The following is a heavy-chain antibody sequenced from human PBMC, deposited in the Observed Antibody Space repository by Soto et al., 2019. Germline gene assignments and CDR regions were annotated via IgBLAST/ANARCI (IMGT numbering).Heavy chain of an antibody. CDR1: GGSISSGGYS. Sequence: QLQLQVSGSGLVKPSQTLSLTCAVSGGSISSGGYSWSWIRQPPGKGLEWIGYISHGESTYYNPSIKTRVTISVDRSKNQFSLKLSSVTAADTAVYYCAGAEGGIFDYWGQGTLVTVSS. V-gene: IGHV4-30-2*01. J-gene: IGHJ4*02. CDR3: AGAEGGIFDY. CDR2: ISHGEST.